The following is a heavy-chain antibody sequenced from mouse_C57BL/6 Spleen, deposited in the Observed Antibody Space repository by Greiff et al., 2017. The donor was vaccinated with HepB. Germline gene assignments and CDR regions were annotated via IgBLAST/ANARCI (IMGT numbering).Heavy chain of an antibody. V-gene: IGHV5-9-1*02. J-gene: IGHJ4*01. CDR1: GFTFSSYA. D-gene: IGHD2-12*01. CDR3: TRGGYYNAMDY. CDR2: ISSGGDYI. Sequence: EVQLVESGEGLVKPGGSLKLSCAASGFTFSSYAMSWVRQTPEKRLEWVAYISSGGDYIYYADTVKGRFTISRDNAKNTLYLQMSSLKSEDTAMYYCTRGGYYNAMDYWGQGTSVTVSS.